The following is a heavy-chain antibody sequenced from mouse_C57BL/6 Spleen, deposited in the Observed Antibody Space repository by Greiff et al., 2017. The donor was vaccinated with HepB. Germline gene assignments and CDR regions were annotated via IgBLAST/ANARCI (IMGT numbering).Heavy chain of an antibody. CDR3: ARSMGDYYGSSYYYFDY. D-gene: IGHD1-1*01. V-gene: IGHV1-54*01. J-gene: IGHJ2*01. CDR1: GYAFTNYL. Sequence: QVQLQQSGAELVRPGTSVKVSCKASGYAFTNYLIEWVKQRPGQGLEWIGVINPGSGGTNYNEKFKGKATLTADKSSSTAYMQLSSLTSEDSAVYFCARSMGDYYGSSYYYFDYWGQGTTLTVSS. CDR2: INPGSGGT.